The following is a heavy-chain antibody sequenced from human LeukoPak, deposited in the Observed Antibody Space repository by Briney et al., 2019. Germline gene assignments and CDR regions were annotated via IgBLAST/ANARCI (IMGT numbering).Heavy chain of an antibody. J-gene: IGHJ3*02. D-gene: IGHD2-21*02. V-gene: IGHV3-48*04. CDR2: ISRSSSTI. Sequence: GGSLRLSCAASGFTFSSYSMNWVRQAPGKGLEWVSYISRSSSTIYYADSVKGRFTSSRDNAKNLLYLQMNSLRAEDTAVYYCAREPPRDDYAFDIWGQGTMVTVSS. CDR3: AREPPRDDYAFDI. CDR1: GFTFSSYS.